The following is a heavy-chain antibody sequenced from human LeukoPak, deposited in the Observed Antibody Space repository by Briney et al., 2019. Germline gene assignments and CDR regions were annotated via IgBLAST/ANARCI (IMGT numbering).Heavy chain of an antibody. Sequence: PGGSLRLSCAASGFTFSSYSMNWVRQAPGKGLEWLSYISGSGKSIYYADSVKGRFTISRDNAKNSLYLQMNSLRDEDTAVYYCVREGDSGSYSSYWGQGTLVTVSS. CDR1: GFTFSSYS. CDR2: ISGSGKSI. CDR3: VREGDSGSYSSY. D-gene: IGHD1-26*01. J-gene: IGHJ4*02. V-gene: IGHV3-48*02.